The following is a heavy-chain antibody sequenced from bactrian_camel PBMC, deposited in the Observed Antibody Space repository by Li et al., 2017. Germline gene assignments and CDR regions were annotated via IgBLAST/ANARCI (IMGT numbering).Heavy chain of an antibody. Sequence: HVQLVESGGGLVQPGGSLRLSCAASGFTFSNYYMSWVRQAPGKGLEWVSSIWQDGSNTYYADSVKGRFTISRDRAENMILLQANSLNAEDTAMYYCAIRTDLHCGNFTATRFGFWGQGTQVTVS. CDR2: IWQDGSNT. V-gene: IGHV3-2*01. D-gene: IGHD2*01. CDR3: AIRTDLHCGNFTATRFGF. CDR1: GFTFSNYY. J-gene: IGHJ6*01.